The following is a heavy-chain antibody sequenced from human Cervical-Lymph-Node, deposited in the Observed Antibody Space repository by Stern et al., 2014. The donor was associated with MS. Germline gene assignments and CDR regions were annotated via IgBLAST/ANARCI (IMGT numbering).Heavy chain of an antibody. CDR1: GGTFSSYE. Sequence: QVQLVQSGAEVKKPGSSVKVSCKASGGTFSSYEITWVRQAPGQGLEWMGGIIPSFDTPNYAQTFQDRVTISADESTNTAYLELNGLKSDDTAIYFCARAYTYYSNSAGYWGQGTLVTVSS. V-gene: IGHV1-69*01. CDR2: IIPSFDTP. CDR3: ARAYTYYSNSAGY. D-gene: IGHD3-10*01. J-gene: IGHJ4*02.